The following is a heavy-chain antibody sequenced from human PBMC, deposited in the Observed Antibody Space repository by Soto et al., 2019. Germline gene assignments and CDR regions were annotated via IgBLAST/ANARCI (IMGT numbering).Heavy chain of an antibody. V-gene: IGHV4-34*01. Sequence: PSETLSLTWSVYGGSFSGNYWSRTRQPPGKGLEWIGEINHSGSTNYNPSLKSRVTISVDTSKNQFSLMLSSVAAADAAVYYCARGGVLRYFDWLLPDYYYDGMDVWGQGTTVTVSS. CDR3: ARGGVLRYFDWLLPDYYYDGMDV. J-gene: IGHJ6*02. CDR2: INHSGST. D-gene: IGHD3-9*01. CDR1: GGSFSGNY.